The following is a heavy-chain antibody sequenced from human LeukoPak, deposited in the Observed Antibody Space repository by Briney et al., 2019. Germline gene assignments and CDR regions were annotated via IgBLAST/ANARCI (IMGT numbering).Heavy chain of an antibody. J-gene: IGHJ5*02. CDR3: ARRGKMATINWFDP. CDR1: GDSISSSTYY. Sequence: PSETLSLTCTVSGDSISSSTYYWGWIRQSPGKGLEWIGSIYYSGTANYNPSLKSRVTISADTSKNQFSLKLTSVTAADTAVYYCARRGKMATINWFDPWGQGTLVTVSS. CDR2: IYYSGTA. V-gene: IGHV4-39*01. D-gene: IGHD5-24*01.